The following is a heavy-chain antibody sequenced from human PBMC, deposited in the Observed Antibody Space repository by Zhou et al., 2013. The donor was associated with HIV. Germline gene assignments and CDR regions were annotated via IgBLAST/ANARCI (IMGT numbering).Heavy chain of an antibody. CDR3: ARDRGPRSFDS. D-gene: IGHD3-10*01. J-gene: IGHJ4*02. Sequence: QVQLQESGPGPMKPSETLSLTCTVSGGSVSAYYWSWLRQPAGKELEWIGRIYHSGSFNYNPSLQSRVAMSIDTPNNHFSLRLTSVAAADTALYYCARDRGPRSFDSWGPGTLVTVSS. V-gene: IGHV4-4*07. CDR2: IYHSGSF. CDR1: GGSVSAYY.